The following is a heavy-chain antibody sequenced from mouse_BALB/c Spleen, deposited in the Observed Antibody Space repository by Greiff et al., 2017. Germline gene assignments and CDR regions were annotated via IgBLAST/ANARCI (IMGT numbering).Heavy chain of an antibody. J-gene: IGHJ4*01. CDR3: ARFYDGYNYYAMDY. CDR1: GYSFTGYY. D-gene: IGHD2-3*01. Sequence: LVKTGASVKISCKASGYSFTGYYMHWVKQSHGKSLEWIGYISCYNGATSYNQKFKGKATFTVDTSSSTAYMQFNSLTSEDSAVYYCARFYDGYNYYAMDYWGQGTSVTVSS. CDR2: ISCYNGAT. V-gene: IGHV1S34*01.